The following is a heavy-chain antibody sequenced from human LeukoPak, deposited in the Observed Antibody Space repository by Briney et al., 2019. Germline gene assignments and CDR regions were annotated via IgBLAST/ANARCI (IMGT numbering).Heavy chain of an antibody. D-gene: IGHD3-9*01. Sequence: ASVKVSCKASGYTFTSYDINWVRQATGQGLEWMGGMNPNSGNTGYAQKFQGRVTITADKSTSTAYMELSSLKSEDTAVYYCAREATSYYDILTGFNWFDPWGQGTLVTVSS. J-gene: IGHJ5*02. CDR3: AREATSYYDILTGFNWFDP. CDR2: MNPNSGNT. CDR1: GYTFTSYD. V-gene: IGHV1-8*03.